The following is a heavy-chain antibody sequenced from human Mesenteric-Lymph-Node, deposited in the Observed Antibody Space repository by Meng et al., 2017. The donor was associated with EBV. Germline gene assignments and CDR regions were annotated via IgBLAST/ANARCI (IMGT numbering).Heavy chain of an antibody. CDR3: ARDNGDYVSDP. CDR1: GGSVSSGSYY. V-gene: IGHV4-61*01. J-gene: IGHJ5*02. CDR2: ISYSGST. D-gene: IGHD4-17*01. Sequence: QVQLQESGPGLVKPLETLSLTCIVSGGSVSSGSYYWNWSRQPPGKGLEWIGYISYSGSTKYNPSLKSRVTILVDTSKNQFSLKLSSVTAADTAVYYCARDNGDYVSDPWGQGTLVTVSS.